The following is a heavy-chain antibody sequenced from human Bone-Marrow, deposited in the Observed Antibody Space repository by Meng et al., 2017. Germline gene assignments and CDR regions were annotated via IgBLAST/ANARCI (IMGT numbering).Heavy chain of an antibody. V-gene: IGHV4-31*03. CDR2: IYYSGST. CDR3: ARGSTMVRAIYYYYYGMDV. D-gene: IGHD3-10*01. Sequence: SETLSLTCTVSGGSISSGGYYWSWIRQHPGKGLEWIGYIYYSGSTYYNPSLKSRVTISVDTSKNQFSLKLSSVTAADTAVYYCARGSTMVRAIYYYYYGMDVWGQGNTVT. CDR1: GGSISSGGYY. J-gene: IGHJ6*01.